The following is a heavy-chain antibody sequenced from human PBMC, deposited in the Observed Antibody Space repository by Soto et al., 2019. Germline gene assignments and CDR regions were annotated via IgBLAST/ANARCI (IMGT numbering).Heavy chain of an antibody. CDR3: ARVHDSSGYYYGPFDY. CDR1: GGTFSSYA. Sequence: QVQLVQSGAEVQKPGSSVKVSCKASGGTFSSYAISWVRQAPGQGLEWMGGIIPIFGTANYAQKFQGRVTITADEATSAAYMELSSLRSEDTAVYYCARVHDSSGYYYGPFDYWGQGTLVTVSS. J-gene: IGHJ4*02. CDR2: IIPIFGTA. D-gene: IGHD3-22*01. V-gene: IGHV1-69*01.